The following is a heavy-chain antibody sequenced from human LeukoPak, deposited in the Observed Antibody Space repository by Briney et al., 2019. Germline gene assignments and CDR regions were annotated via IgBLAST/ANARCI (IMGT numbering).Heavy chain of an antibody. V-gene: IGHV4-4*02. CDR2: IYHSGST. J-gene: IGHJ4*02. CDR1: GGSISSSNW. D-gene: IGHD5-18*01. Sequence: PSGTLSLTCAVSGGSISSSNWWSWVRQPPGKGLEWIGEIYHSGSTNYNPSLKSRVTISVDTSKNQFSLKLSSVTAADTAVYYCARDGGYSYGYFDYWGQGTLVTVSS. CDR3: ARDGGYSYGYFDY.